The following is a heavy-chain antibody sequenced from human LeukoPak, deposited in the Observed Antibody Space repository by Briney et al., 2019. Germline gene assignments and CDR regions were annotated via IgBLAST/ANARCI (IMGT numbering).Heavy chain of an antibody. CDR2: IHYSGST. CDR3: ARHGDSSGWYFEYFQH. J-gene: IGHJ1*01. V-gene: IGHV4-39*01. CDR1: GGSISSSSYY. Sequence: SETLSLTCTVSGGSISSSSYYWGWIRQPPGKGLEWIGSIHYSGSTYYNPSLKSRVTISVDTSKNQFSLKLSSVTAADTAVYYCARHGDSSGWYFEYFQHWGQGTLVTVSS. D-gene: IGHD6-19*01.